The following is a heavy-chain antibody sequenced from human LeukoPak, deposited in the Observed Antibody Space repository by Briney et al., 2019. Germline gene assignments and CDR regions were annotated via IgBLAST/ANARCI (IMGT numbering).Heavy chain of an antibody. CDR1: GFTFSSYW. Sequence: GGSLRLSCAASGFTFSSYWMSWVHQAPGKGLEWVANIKQDGSEKYYVDSVKGRFTISRDNAKNSLYLQMNSLRAEDTAVYYCASGCSSTSCYRKGAFDYWGQGTLVTVSS. CDR3: ASGCSSTSCYRKGAFDY. J-gene: IGHJ4*02. V-gene: IGHV3-7*01. D-gene: IGHD2-2*02. CDR2: IKQDGSEK.